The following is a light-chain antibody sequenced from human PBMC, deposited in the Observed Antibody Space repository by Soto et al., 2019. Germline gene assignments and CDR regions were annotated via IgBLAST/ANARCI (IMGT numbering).Light chain of an antibody. J-gene: IGLJ1*01. CDR3: TSYTTINTYI. Sequence: QSVLTQPASVSGSPGQSITISCTGTSSDIGDYDYVSWYQQHPGKAPKLIIYEVINRPSGVSDRFSGSKSGNTASLTISGLQSEDEADYYCTSYTTINTYIXGTGTKVT. V-gene: IGLV2-14*01. CDR1: SSDIGDYDY. CDR2: EVI.